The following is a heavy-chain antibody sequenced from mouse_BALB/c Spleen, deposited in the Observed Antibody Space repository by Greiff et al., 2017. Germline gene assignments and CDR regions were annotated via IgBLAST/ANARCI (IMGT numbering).Heavy chain of an antibody. CDR2: ISSGGGST. Sequence: EVKVVESGGGLVKPGGSLKLSCAASGFAFSSYDMSWVRQTPEKRLEWVAYISSGGGSTYYPDTVKGRFTISRDNAKNTLYLQMSSLKSEDTAMYYCARPQGSWFAYWGQGTLVTVSA. CDR1: GFAFSSYD. V-gene: IGHV5-12-1*01. CDR3: ARPQGSWFAY. J-gene: IGHJ3*01.